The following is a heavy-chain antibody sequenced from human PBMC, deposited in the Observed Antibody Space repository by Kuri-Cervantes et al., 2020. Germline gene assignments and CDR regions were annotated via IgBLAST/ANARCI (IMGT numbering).Heavy chain of an antibody. CDR2: ITGSSSYI. V-gene: IGHV3-21*01. Sequence: GGSLRLSCSASGFTFGSYTMNWVRQAPGKGLEWVSSITGSSSYIYYADSVKGRFTISRDNAKSSLYLQMNSLRAEDTAVYYCARAPPAGGKDRGVDYWGQGTLVTVSS. CDR1: GFTFGSYT. J-gene: IGHJ4*02. CDR3: ARAPPAGGKDRGVDY. D-gene: IGHD4-23*01.